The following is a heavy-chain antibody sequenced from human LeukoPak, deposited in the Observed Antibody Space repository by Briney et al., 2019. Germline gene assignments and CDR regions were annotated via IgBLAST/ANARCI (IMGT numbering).Heavy chain of an antibody. D-gene: IGHD2-21*02. CDR2: IDPSDSYN. V-gene: IGHV5-10-1*01. J-gene: IGHJ3*02. CDR3: ARQVTYDGFDI. Sequence: GESLKISCKGSGYSITSYWITWVRQMAGKGLEWMGRIDPSDSYNNYSPSFQGHVTISADKSISTAYLQWSSPKASDTAMYYCARQVTYDGFDIWGQGTMVTVSS. CDR1: GYSITSYW.